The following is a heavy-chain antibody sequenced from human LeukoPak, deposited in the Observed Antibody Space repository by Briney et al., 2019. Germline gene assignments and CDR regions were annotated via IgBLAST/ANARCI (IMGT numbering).Heavy chain of an antibody. CDR3: ARAGKPHAFDI. V-gene: IGHV3-7*04. D-gene: IGHD1-14*01. CDR1: GFTFSSYW. CDR2: INQDGSEK. Sequence: GSLRLSCAASGFTFSSYWMSWVRQAPGKGLEWVANINQDGSEKYYVDSVKGRFTISRDNAKNSLYLQMNSLRAEDTAVYYCARAGKPHAFDIWGQGTMVTVSS. J-gene: IGHJ3*02.